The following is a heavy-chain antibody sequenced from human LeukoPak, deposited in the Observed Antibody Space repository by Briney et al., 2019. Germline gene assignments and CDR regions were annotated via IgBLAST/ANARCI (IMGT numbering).Heavy chain of an antibody. CDR1: GGSFSGYY. CDR2: INHSGST. Sequence: SETLSLTCAVYGGSFSGYYWSWIRQPPGKGLEWIGEINHSGSTNYNPSLRSRVTISVDTSENQFSLKLSSVTAADTAVYYCARGLASSCPHRDNYFDYWGQGTLVTVSS. D-gene: IGHD2-2*01. CDR3: ARGLASSCPHRDNYFDY. J-gene: IGHJ4*02. V-gene: IGHV4-34*01.